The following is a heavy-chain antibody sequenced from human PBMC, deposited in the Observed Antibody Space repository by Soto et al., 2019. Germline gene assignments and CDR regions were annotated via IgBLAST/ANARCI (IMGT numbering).Heavy chain of an antibody. D-gene: IGHD6-13*01. J-gene: IGHJ4*02. CDR3: ATCSSPFDY. Sequence: PGGSLRLSCAASEFSFSSYALNWVRQAPGKGLEWVSAISATGTTTYYADSVKGRFTISRDNSKRTLFLQMDSLSPEDTAVYYCATCSSPFDYWGQGTLVTVSS. V-gene: IGHV3-23*01. CDR2: ISATGTTT. CDR1: EFSFSSYA.